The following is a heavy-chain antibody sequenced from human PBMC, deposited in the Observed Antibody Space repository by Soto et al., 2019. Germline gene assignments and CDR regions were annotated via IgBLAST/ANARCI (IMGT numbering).Heavy chain of an antibody. D-gene: IGHD1-26*01. CDR3: ARGPPKEWELQD. J-gene: IGHJ4*02. CDR2: IIPIFGTA. Sequence: WASVKVSCKASGGTFSSYAISWVRQAPGQGLEWMGGIIPIFGTANYAQKFQGRVTITADESTSTAYMELSSLRSEDTAVYYCARGPPKEWELQDWGQGTLVTVSS. CDR1: GGTFSSYA. V-gene: IGHV1-69*13.